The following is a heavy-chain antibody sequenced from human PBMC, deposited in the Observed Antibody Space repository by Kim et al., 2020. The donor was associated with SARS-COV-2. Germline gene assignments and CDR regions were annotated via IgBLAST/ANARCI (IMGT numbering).Heavy chain of an antibody. CDR2: ISYDGSNK. CDR1: GFTFSSYG. CDR3: AKDRFYRGRHYYYYYGMDV. J-gene: IGHJ6*02. Sequence: GGSLRLSCAASGFTFSSYGMHWVRQAPGKGLEWVAVISYDGSNKYYADSVKGRFTISRDNSKNTLYLQMNSLRAEDTAVYYCAKDRFYRGRHYYYYYGMDVWGQGTTVTVSS. V-gene: IGHV3-30*18. D-gene: IGHD4-4*01.